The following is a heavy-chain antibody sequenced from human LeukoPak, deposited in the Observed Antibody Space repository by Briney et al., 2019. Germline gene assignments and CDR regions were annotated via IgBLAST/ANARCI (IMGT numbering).Heavy chain of an antibody. J-gene: IGHJ4*02. D-gene: IGHD3-10*01. Sequence: SETLSLTCTVSGGSISSYYWSWIRQPPGKGLEWIGYIYYSGSTNYNPSLKSRVTISVDTSKNQFSLKLSSVTAAGTAVYYCARHSSGSADIFDSWGQGTLVTVSS. V-gene: IGHV4-59*01. CDR2: IYYSGST. CDR1: GGSISSYY. CDR3: ARHSSGSADIFDS.